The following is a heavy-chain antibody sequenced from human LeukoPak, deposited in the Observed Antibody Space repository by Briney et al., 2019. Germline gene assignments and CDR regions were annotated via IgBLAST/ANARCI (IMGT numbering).Heavy chain of an antibody. Sequence: SETLSFTCTVSGGSISSYYWSWIRQPPGKGLEWIGYIYYSGSTNYNPSLKSRVTISVDTSKNQFSLKLSSVTAADTAVYYCARHALRAVAGSYYFDYWGQGTMVTVSS. V-gene: IGHV4-59*08. J-gene: IGHJ4*02. CDR3: ARHALRAVAGSYYFDY. D-gene: IGHD6-19*01. CDR1: GGSISSYY. CDR2: IYYSGST.